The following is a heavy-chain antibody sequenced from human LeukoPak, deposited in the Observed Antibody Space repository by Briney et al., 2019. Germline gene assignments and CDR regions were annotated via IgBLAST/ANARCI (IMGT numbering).Heavy chain of an antibody. CDR2: IYYSGST. J-gene: IGHJ3*02. V-gene: IGHV4-59*08. Sequence: SETLSLTCTVSGGSISSYYWSWIRQPPGKGLEWIGYIYYSGSTNYNPSLKSRVTISVDTSKKQFSLKVSSVTAADTAVYYCARHVSYYDSSGYDAFDIWGQGTMVTVSS. CDR1: GGSISSYY. CDR3: ARHVSYYDSSGYDAFDI. D-gene: IGHD3-22*01.